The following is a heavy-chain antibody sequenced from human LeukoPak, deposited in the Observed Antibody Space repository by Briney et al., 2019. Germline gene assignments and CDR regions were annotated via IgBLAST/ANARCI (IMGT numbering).Heavy chain of an antibody. CDR2: ISYDGSNK. Sequence: GGSLRLSCAASGFTFSSYGMHWVRQAPGKGLEWVAVISYDGSNKYYADSVKGRFTISRDNSKNTLYLQMNSLRAEDTAVYYCAKDPGAGYSSGWYEHWGQGTLVTVSS. CDR1: GFTFSSYG. CDR3: AKDPGAGYSSGWYEH. D-gene: IGHD6-19*01. J-gene: IGHJ1*01. V-gene: IGHV3-30*18.